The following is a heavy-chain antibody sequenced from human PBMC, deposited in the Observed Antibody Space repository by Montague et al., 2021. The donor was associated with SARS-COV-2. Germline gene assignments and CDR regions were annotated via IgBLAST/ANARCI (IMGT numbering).Heavy chain of an antibody. J-gene: IGHJ4*02. CDR2: VNEDGSEE. Sequence: SLRLSCAASGFTFSTYWMNWVRQAPGKGLEWVANVNEDGSEEYFVDSVKGRFTISGDNAKNSLFLQMNSLRAEDTAVYYCAREFDCWGQGTLVTVSS. V-gene: IGHV3-7*01. CDR3: AREFDC. CDR1: GFTFSTYW.